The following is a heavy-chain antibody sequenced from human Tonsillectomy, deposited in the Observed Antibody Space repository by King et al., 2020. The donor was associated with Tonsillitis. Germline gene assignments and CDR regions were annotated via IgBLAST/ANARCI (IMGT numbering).Heavy chain of an antibody. CDR3: ASRPPFDY. D-gene: IGHD1-14*01. CDR1: GFTFSSYS. J-gene: IGHJ4*02. CDR2: ISRSSSYI. Sequence: VQLVESGGGLVKPGGSLRLSCAASGFTFSSYSMNWVRQAPGKGLEWVSSISRSSSYIYYADSVKGRFTISRDNAKNSLYLQMNSLRAEDTAVYYCASRPPFDYWGQGTLVTVSS. V-gene: IGHV3-21*01.